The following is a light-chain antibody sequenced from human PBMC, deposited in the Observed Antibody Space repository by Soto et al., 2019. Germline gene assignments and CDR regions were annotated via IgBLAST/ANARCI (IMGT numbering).Light chain of an antibody. CDR2: AAS. CDR3: QQYYSYPQT. J-gene: IGKJ1*01. Sequence: DIQMTQSPSTVSAYVGDSVTITCRASQSITTWLAWYQQRPGKAPKLLIYAASTLQSGVPSRFSGSGSGTDFTLTISCLQSEDFATYYCQQYYSYPQTFGQGTKVDIK. V-gene: IGKV1-5*01. CDR1: QSITTW.